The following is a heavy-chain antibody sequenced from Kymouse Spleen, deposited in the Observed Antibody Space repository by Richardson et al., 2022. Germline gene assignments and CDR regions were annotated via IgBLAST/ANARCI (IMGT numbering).Heavy chain of an antibody. CDR1: GYTFTSYY. CDR2: INPSGGST. V-gene: IGHV1-46*03. J-gene: IGHJ6*02. D-gene: IGHD3-22*01. Sequence: QVQLVQSGAEVKKPGASVKVSCKASGYTFTSYYMHWVRQAPGQGLEWMGIINPSGGSTSYAQKFQGRVTMTRDTSTSTVYMELSSLRSEDTAVYYCARDSYDSSDYYYYGMDVWGQGTTVTVSS. CDR3: ARDSYDSSDYYYYGMDV.